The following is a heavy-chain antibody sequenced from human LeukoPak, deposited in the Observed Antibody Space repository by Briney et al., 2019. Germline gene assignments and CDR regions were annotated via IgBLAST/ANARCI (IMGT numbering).Heavy chain of an antibody. CDR3: ASPPVPGYSYGQDAFDI. Sequence: ASVKVSCKASGYTFTSYYMHWVRQAPGQGLEWMGWINTNTGNPTYAQGFTGRFVFSLDTSVSTAYLQISSLKAEDTAVYYCASPPVPGYSYGQDAFDIWGQGTMVTVSS. D-gene: IGHD5-18*01. CDR1: GYTFTSYY. V-gene: IGHV7-4-1*02. CDR2: INTNTGNP. J-gene: IGHJ3*02.